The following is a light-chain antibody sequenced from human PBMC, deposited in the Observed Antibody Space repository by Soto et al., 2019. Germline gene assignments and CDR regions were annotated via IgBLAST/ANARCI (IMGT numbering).Light chain of an antibody. CDR1: QDISNY. Sequence: DIEMTQSPSSLSASVGDRVTITCQASQDISNYLNWYQQKPGKAPKLLISDASNLETGVPSKFSGSGSETEYTSTISSLQPEAIATYYCQQYDNLLTFGGGTKVELK. V-gene: IGKV1-33*01. J-gene: IGKJ4*01. CDR2: DAS. CDR3: QQYDNLLT.